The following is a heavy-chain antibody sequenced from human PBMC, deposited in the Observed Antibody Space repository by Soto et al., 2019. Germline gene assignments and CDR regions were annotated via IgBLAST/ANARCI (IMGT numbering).Heavy chain of an antibody. CDR2: IWYDGSNK. CDR1: GFTFSSYG. Sequence: GGSLRLSCAASGFTFSSYGMHWVRQAPGKGLEWVAVIWYDGSNKYYADSVKGRFTISRDNSKNTLYLQMNSLRAEDTAVYYCARDLSIDVVLRFSASGMDVWGQGTTVTVSS. V-gene: IGHV3-33*01. D-gene: IGHD3-3*01. CDR3: ARDLSIDVVLRFSASGMDV. J-gene: IGHJ6*02.